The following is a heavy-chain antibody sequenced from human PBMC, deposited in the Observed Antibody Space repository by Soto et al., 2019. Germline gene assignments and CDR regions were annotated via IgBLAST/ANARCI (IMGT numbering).Heavy chain of an antibody. J-gene: IGHJ4*02. Sequence: VQLVESGGGLVQPGGSLRLSCAASGFTFSSYAMHWVRQAPGKGLEYVSAISSNGGSTYYANSVKGRITISRDNSENTLYLQMGSLRAEDLAVYYCARSLLEWVNPVDYWGQGTLVTVSS. CDR1: GFTFSSYA. CDR3: ARSLLEWVNPVDY. CDR2: ISSNGGST. V-gene: IGHV3-64*01. D-gene: IGHD3-3*01.